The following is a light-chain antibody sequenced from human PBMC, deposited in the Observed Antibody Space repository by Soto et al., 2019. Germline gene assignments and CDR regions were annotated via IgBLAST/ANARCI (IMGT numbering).Light chain of an antibody. CDR1: QSVGSN. J-gene: IGKJ2*01. CDR3: QQYHNWPPYT. V-gene: IGKV3-15*01. CDR2: GAS. Sequence: EIVMTQSPATLSVSPGERATLSCRDSQSVGSNLAWYQQRPGQAPRLLIYGASTRATGIPDKFSGSGSGTEFTLTISSLQSEDFAVYYCQQYHNWPPYTFGQGTKLEI.